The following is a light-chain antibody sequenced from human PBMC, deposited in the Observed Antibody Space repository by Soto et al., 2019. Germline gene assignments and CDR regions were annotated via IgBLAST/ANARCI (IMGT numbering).Light chain of an antibody. V-gene: IGKV1-9*01. J-gene: IGKJ4*01. CDR1: QGISSY. Sequence: IQLTQSPSSLSASVGDRVTITCRASQGISSYLAWYQQKPVKAPKLLIYAASTLQSGVPSRFSGSGSGTDFTLTISCLQSEDFATYYCQQDYSSPLTFGGGSKVDVK. CDR2: AAS. CDR3: QQDYSSPLT.